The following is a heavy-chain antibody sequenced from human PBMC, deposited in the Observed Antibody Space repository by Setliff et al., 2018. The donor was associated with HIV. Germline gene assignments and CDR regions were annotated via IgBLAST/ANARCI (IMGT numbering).Heavy chain of an antibody. CDR2: SIPIYGTP. J-gene: IGHJ4*02. V-gene: IGHV1-69*05. CDR1: GGSFTSFA. Sequence: SVKVSCKASGGSFTSFAISWVRQAPGQGLEWMGGSIPIYGTPNYAQKFQGRITISTDASTSTAYMELNSLRSEDTAVYYCARNDASGSYYRLDYWGQGTQVTVSS. CDR3: ARNDASGSYYRLDY. D-gene: IGHD3-10*01.